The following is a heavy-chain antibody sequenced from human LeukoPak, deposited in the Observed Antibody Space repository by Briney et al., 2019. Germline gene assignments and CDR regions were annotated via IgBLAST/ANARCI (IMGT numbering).Heavy chain of an antibody. CDR2: IYYSGST. J-gene: IGHJ4*02. Sequence: PSETLSLTCTVSGGSIHSYWSWIRQPPGKGLEWIGSIYYSGSTYYNPSLKSRVTISVDTSKNQFSLKLSSVTAADTAVYYCARHILSSGWYYFDYWGQGTLVTVSS. CDR1: GGSIHSY. CDR3: ARHILSSGWYYFDY. V-gene: IGHV4-39*01. D-gene: IGHD6-19*01.